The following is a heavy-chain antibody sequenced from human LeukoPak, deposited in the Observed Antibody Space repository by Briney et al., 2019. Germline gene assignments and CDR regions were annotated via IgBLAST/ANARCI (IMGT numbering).Heavy chain of an antibody. Sequence: SETLSLTRTVSGGSISSYYWSWIRQPPGKGLEWIGYIYYSGSTNYNPSLKSRVTMSVDTSKNQFSLKLSSVTAADTAVYYCARDFRADYGDYYFDYWGQGTLVTVSS. D-gene: IGHD4-17*01. CDR2: IYYSGST. CDR3: ARDFRADYGDYYFDY. V-gene: IGHV4-59*12. J-gene: IGHJ4*02. CDR1: GGSISSYY.